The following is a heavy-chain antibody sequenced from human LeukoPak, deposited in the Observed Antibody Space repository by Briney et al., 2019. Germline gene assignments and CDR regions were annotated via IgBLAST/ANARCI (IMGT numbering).Heavy chain of an antibody. Sequence: PGGSLRLSCAASGFTFSNYWMHWGRHARGRGGVWVSRINSEGINTKYADCEEGRFNIYRDKAKNTGNVKTNSQRDGDAGVYDRARVLGQYYDTGHNWFDPWGQGTLVTVSS. V-gene: IGHV3-74*01. J-gene: IGHJ5*02. CDR2: INSEGINT. D-gene: IGHD3-22*01. CDR1: GFTFSNYW. CDR3: ARVLGQYYDTGHNWFDP.